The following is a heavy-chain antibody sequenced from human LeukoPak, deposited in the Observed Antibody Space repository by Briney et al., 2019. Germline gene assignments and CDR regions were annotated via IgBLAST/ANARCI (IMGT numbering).Heavy chain of an antibody. Sequence: GGSQSLSCTASGFTYNSYHMNCVRDATGKGLEWVSYISSNCSTIYYADSVKGRFTISRYNAKNSLYLQMNSLRAEDTAVYYCARDPVLRYVDWLGDPYGMDVWGQGTTVTVSS. CDR1: GFTYNSYH. V-gene: IGHV3-48*01. D-gene: IGHD3-9*01. J-gene: IGHJ6*02. CDR3: ARDPVLRYVDWLGDPYGMDV. CDR2: ISSNCSTI.